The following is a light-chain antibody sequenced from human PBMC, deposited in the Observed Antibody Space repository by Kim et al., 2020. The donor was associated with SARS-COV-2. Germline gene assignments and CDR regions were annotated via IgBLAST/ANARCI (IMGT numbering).Light chain of an antibody. V-gene: IGLV4-69*01. J-gene: IGLJ3*02. CDR2: LNSDGSH. Sequence: AKLTCTLSSGDSSFAIAWQQQQPEKGPRYLVKLNSDGSHSKGDGIPDRFSGYSSGTERYLTISSLQAEDEADYYCQPWGTGIHWVFGGGTQLTVL. CDR1: SGDSSFA. CDR3: QPWGTGIHWV.